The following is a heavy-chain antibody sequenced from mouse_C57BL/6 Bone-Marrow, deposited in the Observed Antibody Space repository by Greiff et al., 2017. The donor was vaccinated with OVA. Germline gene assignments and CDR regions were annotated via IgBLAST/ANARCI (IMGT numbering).Heavy chain of an antibody. CDR1: GFTFSDYY. V-gene: IGHV5-12*01. Sequence: EVQLQESGGGLVQPGGSLKLSCAASGFTFSDYYMYWVRQTPEKRLEWVAYISNGGGSTYYPDTVKGRFTISRDNAKNTLYLQMSRLKSEDTAMYYCARIYYYGSSYLDYWYFDVWGTGTTVTVSS. J-gene: IGHJ1*03. CDR2: ISNGGGST. CDR3: ARIYYYGSSYLDYWYFDV. D-gene: IGHD1-1*01.